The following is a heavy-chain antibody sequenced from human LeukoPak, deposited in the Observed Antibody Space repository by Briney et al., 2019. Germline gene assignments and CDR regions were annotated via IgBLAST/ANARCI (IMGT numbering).Heavy chain of an antibody. J-gene: IGHJ3*02. CDR2: INTNTGIP. D-gene: IGHD3-22*01. CDR3: ARDRRPYYDSSGYRVDAFDI. Sequence: ASVKVSCKASRYTFTSYAMNWVRQAPGQGLEWMGWINTNTGIPTYAQGFTGRFVFSLDTSVSTAYLQISSLKAEDTAVYYCARDRRPYYDSSGYRVDAFDIWGQGTMVTVSS. CDR1: RYTFTSYA. V-gene: IGHV7-4-1*02.